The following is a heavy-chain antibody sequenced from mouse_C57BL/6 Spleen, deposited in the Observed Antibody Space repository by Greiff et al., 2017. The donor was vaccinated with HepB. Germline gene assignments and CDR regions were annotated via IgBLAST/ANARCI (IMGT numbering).Heavy chain of an antibody. CDR1: GYTFTSYW. J-gene: IGHJ3*01. CDR3: ARGGRSFAY. Sequence: QVQLQQPGAELVKPGASVKLSCKASGYTFTSYWMQWVKQRPGQGLEWIGEIDPSDSYTNYNPKFKGKATLTVDTSSSTAYMQLSSLSSEDSAVYYCARGGRSFAYWGQGTLVTVSA. V-gene: IGHV1-50*01. D-gene: IGHD3-3*01. CDR2: IDPSDSYT.